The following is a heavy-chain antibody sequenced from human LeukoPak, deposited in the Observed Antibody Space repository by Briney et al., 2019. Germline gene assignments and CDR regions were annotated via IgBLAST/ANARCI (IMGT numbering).Heavy chain of an antibody. Sequence: GGSLRLSCAASGFTFSIYAMTWVRRAPGKGLEWVAAFSATDGSAQYAESVKGRFTISRDNSKNTLYLQMNRMRAEDTAVDYCAKARIEALGTGAFDVWGQGTMVTVSS. D-gene: IGHD6-13*01. CDR1: GFTFSIYA. CDR2: FSATDGSA. J-gene: IGHJ3*01. V-gene: IGHV3-23*01. CDR3: AKARIEALGTGAFDV.